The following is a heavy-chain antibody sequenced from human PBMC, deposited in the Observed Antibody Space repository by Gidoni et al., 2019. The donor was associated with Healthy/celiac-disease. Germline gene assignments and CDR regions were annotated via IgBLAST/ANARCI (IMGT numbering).Heavy chain of an antibody. J-gene: IGHJ3*02. D-gene: IGHD5-18*01. V-gene: IGHV3-23*01. Sequence: EVQLLESGGGLVQPGGSLTLYCAASGFTFSSYAMSWVRQAPGKGLEWVSAISGSGGSTYYADSVKGRFTISRDNSKNTLYLQMNSLRAEDTAVYYCAKDSGYSYGYFLAFDIWGQGTMVTVSS. CDR2: ISGSGGST. CDR3: AKDSGYSYGYFLAFDI. CDR1: GFTFSSYA.